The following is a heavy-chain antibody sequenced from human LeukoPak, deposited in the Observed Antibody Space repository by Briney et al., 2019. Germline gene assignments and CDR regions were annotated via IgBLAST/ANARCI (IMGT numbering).Heavy chain of an antibody. CDR1: GFTFSSYG. Sequence: PGRSLRLSCAASGFTFSSYGMHWVRQAPGKGLEWVAVISYDGSNKYYADSVKGRFTISRDNSKNTLYLQMNSLRAEDTAVYYCANGGVGATWLYYFDYWGQGTLVTVSS. J-gene: IGHJ4*02. CDR2: ISYDGSNK. D-gene: IGHD1-26*01. V-gene: IGHV3-30*18. CDR3: ANGGVGATWLYYFDY.